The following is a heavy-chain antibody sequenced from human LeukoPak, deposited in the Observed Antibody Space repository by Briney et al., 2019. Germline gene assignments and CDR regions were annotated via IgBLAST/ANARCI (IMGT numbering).Heavy chain of an antibody. CDR2: INPNSSGT. J-gene: IGHJ4*02. V-gene: IGHV1-2*02. CDR1: GYTFTGYY. D-gene: IGHD6-19*01. CDR3: TRDGTKAVAGY. Sequence: ASVKVSCKTSGYTFTGYYMHWVRQAPGQGFEWMGWINPNSSGTNYAQKFQGRVTMTRDTSISTAYMELSRLSPDDAAVYYCTRDGTKAVAGYWGQGTLVTVSS.